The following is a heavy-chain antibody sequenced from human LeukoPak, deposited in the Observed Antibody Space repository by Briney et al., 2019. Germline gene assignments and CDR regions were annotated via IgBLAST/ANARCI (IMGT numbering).Heavy chain of an antibody. CDR1: GGSFSSYA. V-gene: IGHV7-4-1*02. CDR2: INTNTGNP. D-gene: IGHD4-17*01. J-gene: IGHJ5*02. Sequence: ASVKVSCKASGGSFSSYAITWVRQAPGQGLEWMGWINTNTGNPTYAQGFTGRFVFSLDTSVSTAYLQISSLKAEDTAVYYCARVMTTESSRWDPWGQGTLVTVSS. CDR3: ARVMTTESSRWDP.